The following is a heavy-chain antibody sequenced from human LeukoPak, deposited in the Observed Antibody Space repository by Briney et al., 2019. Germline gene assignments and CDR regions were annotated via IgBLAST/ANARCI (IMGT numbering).Heavy chain of an antibody. Sequence: GASVKVSCKASGGTFSSYAISWVRQAPGQGLEWMGGIIPIFGTANYAQKFQGRVTITADESTSTAYMELSSLRSEDTAVYYCARAEQWLVPLDYWGQGTLVTVSS. D-gene: IGHD6-19*01. CDR3: ARAEQWLVPLDY. CDR1: GGTFSSYA. J-gene: IGHJ4*02. CDR2: IIPIFGTA. V-gene: IGHV1-69*13.